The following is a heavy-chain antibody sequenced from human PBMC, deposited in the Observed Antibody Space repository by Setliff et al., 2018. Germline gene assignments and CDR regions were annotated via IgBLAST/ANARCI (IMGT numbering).Heavy chain of an antibody. Sequence: SETLSLTCTVSDDSISSRHYYWSWIRQPAGKGLEWLGQIYTSWSTNYNPSLKGRVTLSLDTSKNQFSLELSSVTAADTAMYYCARENGYCSGGACYFMFDYWGQGTLVTVSS. D-gene: IGHD2-15*01. V-gene: IGHV4-61*09. CDR3: ARENGYCSGGACYFMFDY. CDR2: IYTSWST. CDR1: DDSISSRHYY. J-gene: IGHJ4*02.